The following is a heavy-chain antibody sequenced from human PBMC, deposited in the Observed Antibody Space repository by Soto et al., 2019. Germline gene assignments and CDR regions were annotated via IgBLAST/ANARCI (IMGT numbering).Heavy chain of an antibody. CDR3: ACAKSIDKQSSVMAV. Sequence: RGSLRLSCAASGFIFSSYSMNWVRQAPGKGLEWVSSISSSSSYIYYADSVKGRFTISRDNAKNSLYLQMNSLRAEDTAVYYCACAKSIDKQSSVMAVWSQGSTVTFSS. V-gene: IGHV3-21*01. CDR1: GFIFSSYS. CDR2: ISSSSSYI. D-gene: IGHD6-19*01. J-gene: IGHJ6*02.